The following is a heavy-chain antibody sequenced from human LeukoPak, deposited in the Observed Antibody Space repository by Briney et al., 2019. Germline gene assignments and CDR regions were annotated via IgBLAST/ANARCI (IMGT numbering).Heavy chain of an antibody. CDR3: ASRYYYDSSGYFGYYYYGMDV. CDR1: GGSISSYY. D-gene: IGHD3-22*01. V-gene: IGHV4-59*08. J-gene: IGHJ6*02. CDR2: IYYSEST. Sequence: SETLSLTCTVSGGSISSYYWSWIRQPPGKGLEWIGYIYYSESTNYNPSLKSRVTISVDTSKNQFSLKLSSVTAADTAVYYCASRYYYDSSGYFGYYYYGMDVWGQGTTVTVSS.